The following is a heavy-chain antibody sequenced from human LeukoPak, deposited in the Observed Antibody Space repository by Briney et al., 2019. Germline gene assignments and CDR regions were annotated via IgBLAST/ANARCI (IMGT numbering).Heavy chain of an antibody. V-gene: IGHV4-34*01. D-gene: IGHD4-17*01. J-gene: IGHJ4*02. Sequence: SETLSLTCAVYGGSLSGYYWSWIRQPPGKGLEWIGEINHSGSTNYNPSLKSRVTISVDTSKNQFSLKLSSVTAADTAVYYCARGHGYGDYVDWGQGTLVTVSS. CDR2: INHSGST. CDR1: GGSLSGYY. CDR3: ARGHGYGDYVD.